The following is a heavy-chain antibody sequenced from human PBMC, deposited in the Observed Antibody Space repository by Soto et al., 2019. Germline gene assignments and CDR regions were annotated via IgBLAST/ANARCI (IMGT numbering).Heavy chain of an antibody. CDR3: ARTIFGVVIMDYYYYMDV. D-gene: IGHD3-3*01. J-gene: IGHJ6*03. V-gene: IGHV4-59*01. Sequence: QVQLQESGPGLVKPSETLSLTCTVSGGSISSYYWSWIRQPPGKGLEWIGYIYYSGSTNYNPSLKSRVTLSVDTSKNQFSLKLSSVTAADTAVYYCARTIFGVVIMDYYYYMDVWGKGTTVTVSS. CDR2: IYYSGST. CDR1: GGSISSYY.